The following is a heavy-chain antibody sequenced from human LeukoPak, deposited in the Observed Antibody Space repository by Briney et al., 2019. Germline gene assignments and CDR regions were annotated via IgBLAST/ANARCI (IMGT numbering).Heavy chain of an antibody. CDR1: GLTFSSYA. D-gene: IGHD3-16*01. V-gene: IGHV3-30*04. CDR2: ISSDGSNK. CDR3: ARPADSGENSYGPGFDY. J-gene: IGHJ4*02. Sequence: GGSLRLSCAASGLTFSSYAMHWVRQAPGKGLEWVTIISSDGSNKYYADSVKGRFTISRDNSKNTLYLQMDSLRAEDTALYYCARPADSGENSYGPGFDYWGQGTLVTVSS.